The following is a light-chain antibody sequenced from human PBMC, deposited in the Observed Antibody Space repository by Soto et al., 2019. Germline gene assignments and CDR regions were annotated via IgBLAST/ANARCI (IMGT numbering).Light chain of an antibody. CDR3: QQYNNWSGT. J-gene: IGKJ1*01. CDR1: QSVSSN. Sequence: EIVMTQSPATLSVSPGERATLSCRASQSVSSNLAWYQQKPGQAPRLLIYGASTRATGIPARFSGSGSGTEFTLTISSLPSEDCAVYYCQQYNNWSGTFGQRTKVEIK. CDR2: GAS. V-gene: IGKV3-15*01.